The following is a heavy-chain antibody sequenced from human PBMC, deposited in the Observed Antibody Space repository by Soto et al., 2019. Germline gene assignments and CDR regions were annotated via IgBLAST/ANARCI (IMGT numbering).Heavy chain of an antibody. CDR3: ARAQSGYDQDYFDY. CDR1: GFTFSSYA. CDR2: ISYDGSNK. J-gene: IGHJ4*02. V-gene: IGHV3-30-3*01. D-gene: IGHD5-12*01. Sequence: GGSLRLSCAASGFTFSSYAMHRVRQAPGKGLEWVAVISYDGSNKYYADSVKGRFTISRDNSKNTLYLQMNSLRAEDTAVYYCARAQSGYDQDYFDYWGQGTLVTVSS.